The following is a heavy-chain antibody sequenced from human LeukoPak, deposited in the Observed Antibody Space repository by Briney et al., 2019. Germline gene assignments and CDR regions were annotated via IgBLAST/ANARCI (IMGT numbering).Heavy chain of an antibody. CDR2: IGSGGTT. D-gene: IGHD1-1*01. CDR1: GFTFSNYA. CDR3: ASHGKTGTTFFDY. Sequence: GGSLRLSCAASGFTFSNYAMSWVRQAPEKGLEWVSAIGSGGTTYYTGSVKGRFTASRDNSKNTLSLQMSSLRVEDTAVYYCASHGKTGTTFFDYWGPGTLVTVSS. J-gene: IGHJ4*02. V-gene: IGHV3-23*01.